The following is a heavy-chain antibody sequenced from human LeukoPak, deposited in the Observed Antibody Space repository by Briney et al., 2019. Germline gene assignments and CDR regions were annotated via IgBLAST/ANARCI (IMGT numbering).Heavy chain of an antibody. CDR2: IYYSGST. V-gene: IGHV4-59*12. CDR3: ARDSLPTWYFDL. CDR1: GGSISSYY. J-gene: IGHJ2*01. Sequence: PSETLSLTCTVSGGSISSYYWSWIRQPPGKGLEWIGYIYYSGSTNYNPSLKSRVTISVDTSKNQFSLKLTSVTAADTAVYYCARDSLPTWYFDLWGRGTLVTVSS.